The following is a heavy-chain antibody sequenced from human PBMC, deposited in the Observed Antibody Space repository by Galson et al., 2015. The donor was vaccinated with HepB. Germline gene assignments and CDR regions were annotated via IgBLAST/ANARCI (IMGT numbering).Heavy chain of an antibody. V-gene: IGHV1-8*01. CDR2: MNPNSGNT. D-gene: IGHD3-16*01. CDR3: ARVGGDSRGSRHYYYYYMDV. Sequence: SVKVSCKASGYTFTSYDINWVRQATGQGLEWMGWMNPNSGNTGYAQKFQGRVTMTRNTSISTAYMELSSLRSEDTAVYYCARVGGDSRGSRHYYYYYMDVWGKGTTVTVSS. CDR1: GYTFTSYD. J-gene: IGHJ6*03.